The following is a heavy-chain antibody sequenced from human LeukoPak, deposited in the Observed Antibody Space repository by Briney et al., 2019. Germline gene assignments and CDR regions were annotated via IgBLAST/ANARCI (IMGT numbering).Heavy chain of an antibody. Sequence: SETLSLTCTVSGGSIGSGGYYWSWIRQHPGKGLEWIGYIYYSGSTYYNPSLKSRVTISVDTSKNQFSLKLSSVTAADTAVYYCARAIGAWDFYYNLTGYHPGWFDPWGQGTLVTVSS. V-gene: IGHV4-31*03. CDR1: GGSIGSGGYY. D-gene: IGHD3-9*01. J-gene: IGHJ5*02. CDR3: ARAIGAWDFYYNLTGYHPGWFDP. CDR2: IYYSGST.